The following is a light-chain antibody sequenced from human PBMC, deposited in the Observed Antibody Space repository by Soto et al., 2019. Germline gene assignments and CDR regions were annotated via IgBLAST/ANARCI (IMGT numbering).Light chain of an antibody. Sequence: TQITQSPLSLSSCLLEKIIITCRASRDVGSDVSWYQQKPGQAPKLLMFAAANLESGVPSRFRGSGSGTDFTLTISGLQPEDFATYYCQQTNSTIHSFGQGTKVDI. CDR3: QQTNSTIHS. CDR2: AAA. V-gene: IGKV1-39*01. J-gene: IGKJ2*01. CDR1: RDVGSD.